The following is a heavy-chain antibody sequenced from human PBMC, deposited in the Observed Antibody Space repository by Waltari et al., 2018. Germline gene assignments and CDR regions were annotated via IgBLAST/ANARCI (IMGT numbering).Heavy chain of an antibody. CDR1: GGSISSYY. Sequence: QVQLQESGPGLVKPSETLSLTCTVSGGSISSYYWSWIRQPPGKGLEWIGYIYYSGSTNYNPSLKSRVTISVDTSKNQFSLKLSSVTAADTAVYYCAREESSSSYFDYWGQGTLVTVSS. CDR2: IYYSGST. V-gene: IGHV4-59*01. J-gene: IGHJ4*02. CDR3: AREESSSSYFDY. D-gene: IGHD6-6*01.